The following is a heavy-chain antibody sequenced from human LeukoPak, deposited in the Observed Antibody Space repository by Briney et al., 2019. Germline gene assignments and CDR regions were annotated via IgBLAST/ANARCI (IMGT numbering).Heavy chain of an antibody. CDR3: ARLGYPVDY. D-gene: IGHD6-25*01. Sequence: SETLSLTCTVSGGSVTIIYYWGWIRQPPGKGLEWIGSVYYGGSTYYNPSLKSRVTMSVDTSKNQFSLKLNSVTAADTAVYYCARLGYPVDYWGQGTLVTVSS. J-gene: IGHJ4*02. V-gene: IGHV4-39*01. CDR1: GGSVTIIYY. CDR2: VYYGGST.